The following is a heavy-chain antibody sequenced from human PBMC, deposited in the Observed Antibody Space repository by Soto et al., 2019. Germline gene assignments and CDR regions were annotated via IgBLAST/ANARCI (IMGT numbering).Heavy chain of an antibody. CDR3: AKDLWNYGGYGMDV. V-gene: IGHV3-23*01. CDR2: LSGSGGST. D-gene: IGHD1-7*01. Sequence: EVQLLESGGSLVQPGGSLRLSCAASGFTFSSYAMSWVRQAPGKGLEWVSALSGSGGSTYYADSVKGRFTISRDNSKNTLYLQMNSLRAEDTAVYYCAKDLWNYGGYGMDVWGQGTTVTVSS. CDR1: GFTFSSYA. J-gene: IGHJ6*02.